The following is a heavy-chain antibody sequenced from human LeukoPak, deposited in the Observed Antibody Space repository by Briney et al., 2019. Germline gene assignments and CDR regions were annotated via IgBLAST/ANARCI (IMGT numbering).Heavy chain of an antibody. CDR3: AKDMGYYDSSGQDAFDI. D-gene: IGHD3-22*01. CDR1: GFTFRNYE. J-gene: IGHJ3*02. V-gene: IGHV3-48*03. Sequence: GGSLRLSCAASGFTFRNYEMNWVRQAPGRGLEWVSYISSSGLTMYYADSVKGRFTISRDNAKNSLYLQMNSLRAEDTAVYYCAKDMGYYDSSGQDAFDIWGQGTMVTVSS. CDR2: ISSSGLTM.